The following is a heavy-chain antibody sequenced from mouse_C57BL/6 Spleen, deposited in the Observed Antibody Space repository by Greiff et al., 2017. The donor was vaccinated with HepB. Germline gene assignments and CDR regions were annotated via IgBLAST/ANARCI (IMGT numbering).Heavy chain of an antibody. V-gene: IGHV1-26*01. CDR1: GYTFTDYY. Sequence: VQLQQSGPELVKPGASVKISCKASGYTFTDYYMNWVKQSHGKSLEWIGDINPNNGGTSYNQTFKGKATLTVDKSSSTAYMALRSLTSEDSAVYYCARDYYGSSYPFFDYWGQGTTLTVSA. J-gene: IGHJ2*01. CDR3: ARDYYGSSYPFFDY. D-gene: IGHD1-1*01. CDR2: INPNNGGT.